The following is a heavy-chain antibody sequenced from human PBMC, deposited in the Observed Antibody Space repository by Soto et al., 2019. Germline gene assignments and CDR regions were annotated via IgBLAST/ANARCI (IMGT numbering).Heavy chain of an antibody. Sequence: EVQLVQSGGGSVQPGGSLRLSCAASGFIFTNYWMDWVRQVPGKGLVWVSRIDGAGTGTSYSDSVRGRFTISRDNADNTLCLQMKSLRVEDTGVYYCATVFGSWGQGTMVTVSS. V-gene: IGHV3-74*01. J-gene: IGHJ5*02. CDR3: ATVFGS. CDR1: GFIFTNYW. D-gene: IGHD3-3*01. CDR2: IDGAGTGT.